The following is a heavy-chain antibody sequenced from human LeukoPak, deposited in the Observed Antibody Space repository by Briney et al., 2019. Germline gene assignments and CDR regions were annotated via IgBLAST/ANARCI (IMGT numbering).Heavy chain of an antibody. CDR3: AKESYYDFWSGYYFSYFDD. J-gene: IGHJ4*02. CDR2: ISWNSGRI. CDR1: GFSFDDYA. V-gene: IGHV3-9*01. Sequence: GGSLRLSCAGSGFSFDDYAMHWVRQAPGKGLEWVSGISWNSGRIGYADSVKGRFTISRDNAKNSLYLQMNSLRVEDTALYYCAKESYYDFWSGYYFSYFDDWGQGTLVTVPS. D-gene: IGHD3-3*01.